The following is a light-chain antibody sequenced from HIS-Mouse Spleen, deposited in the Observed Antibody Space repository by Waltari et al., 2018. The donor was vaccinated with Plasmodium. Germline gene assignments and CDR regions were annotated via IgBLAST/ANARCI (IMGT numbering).Light chain of an antibody. J-gene: IGKJ2*01. Sequence: EIVLTQSPATLSLSPGERATLSCRASQSVSSYLAWYQQKPGQAPRLLIYDASTRATGIPSRSSGSGSRTDFTPTISSLADEYVAYYYWQQRSKWYTFGQGTKLDIK. CDR3: QQRSKWYT. V-gene: IGKV3-11*01. CDR1: QSVSSY. CDR2: DAS.